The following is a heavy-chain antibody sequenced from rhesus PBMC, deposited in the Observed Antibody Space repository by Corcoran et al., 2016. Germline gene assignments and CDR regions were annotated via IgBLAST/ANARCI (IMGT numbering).Heavy chain of an antibody. CDR3: ARDLVTYYNFWSGYSPLNAVDV. J-gene: IGHJ5-2*02. D-gene: IGHD3-3*01. CDR1: GASISSNY. Sequence: QVQLQESGPGLVKPSETLPLTCAVSGASISSNYWSWIRQPPGKGLAWIGYISGGNGSTSYNPSRKSRVTMSKDTSKNQFSLKLSAVPAADTAVYYCARDLVTYYNFWSGYSPLNAVDVWGRGVLVTVSS. CDR2: ISGGNGST. V-gene: IGHV4-147*01.